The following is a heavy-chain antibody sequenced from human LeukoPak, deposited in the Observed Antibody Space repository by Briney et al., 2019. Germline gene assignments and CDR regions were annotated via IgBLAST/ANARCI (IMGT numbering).Heavy chain of an antibody. CDR2: IKGKTGGGTT. D-gene: IGHD2-8*01. CDR1: GFIFNNAW. J-gene: IGHJ4*02. V-gene: IGHV3-15*07. CDR3: ARDLGYCTNGVSHTRFDY. Sequence: PGGSLRLSCAASGFIFNNAWMTWVRQAPGKGLEWVGRIKGKTGGGTTDYAAPVKGRFTISRDYSKNTVYLQVSDLKPEDTAVYYCARDLGYCTNGVSHTRFDYWGQGTLVAVSS.